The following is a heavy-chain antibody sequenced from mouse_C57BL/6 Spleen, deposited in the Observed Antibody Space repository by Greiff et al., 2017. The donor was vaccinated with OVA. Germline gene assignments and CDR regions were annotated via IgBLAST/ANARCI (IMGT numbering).Heavy chain of an antibody. CDR3: ARSDYYCSSYVGENAMDY. CDR2: IYPGDGDT. Sequence: VQLQQSGPELVKPGASVKISCKASGYAFSSSWMNWVKQRPGKGLEWIGRIYPGDGDTNYNGKFKGKATLTADKSSSTAYMQLSSLTSEDSAVYFCARSDYYCSSYVGENAMDYWGQGTSVTVSS. D-gene: IGHD1-1*01. V-gene: IGHV1-82*01. CDR1: GYAFSSSW. J-gene: IGHJ4*01.